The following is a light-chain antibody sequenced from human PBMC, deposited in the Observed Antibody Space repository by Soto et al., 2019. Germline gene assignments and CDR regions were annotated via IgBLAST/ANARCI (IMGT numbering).Light chain of an antibody. Sequence: IVMTQSPATLSVSPGERATLSCRASQSVSSNLAWYQQKPGQAPRLLIYEASSRATGIPDRFSGSGAGTDFTLTISRLLPDDFAVYSCQQYRTFGQGTKVDIK. CDR3: QQYRT. V-gene: IGKV3D-15*01. CDR1: QSVSSN. J-gene: IGKJ1*01. CDR2: EAS.